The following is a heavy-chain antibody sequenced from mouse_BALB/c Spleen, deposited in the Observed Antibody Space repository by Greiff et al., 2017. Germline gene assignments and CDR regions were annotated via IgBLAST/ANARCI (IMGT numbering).Heavy chain of an antibody. Sequence: EVQGVESGGGLVQPGGSRKLSCAASGFTFSSFGMHWVRQAPEKGLEWVAYISSGSSNIYYADTVKGRFTISRDNPKNTLFLQMTSLRSEYTAMYYCARGEVPPFAYWGQGTLVTVSA. D-gene: IGHD2-14*01. V-gene: IGHV5-17*02. CDR3: ARGEVPPFAY. CDR2: ISSGSSNI. CDR1: GFTFSSFG. J-gene: IGHJ3*01.